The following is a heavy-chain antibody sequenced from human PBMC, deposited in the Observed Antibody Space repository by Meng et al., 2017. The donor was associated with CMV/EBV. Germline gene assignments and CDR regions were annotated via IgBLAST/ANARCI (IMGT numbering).Heavy chain of an antibody. CDR2: ISAYTGNT. CDR3: ARVALWFGDLSDC. Sequence: KAPGLTSTSSGIGRVQQARGQGLGWIGWISAYTGNTTYAQKLQGRVTMTTARSTSTAYMELRSLRSGDTAVYYYARVALWFGDLSDCWGQGTLVTVSS. J-gene: IGHJ4*02. D-gene: IGHD3-10*01. V-gene: IGHV1-18*01. CDR1: GLTSTSSG.